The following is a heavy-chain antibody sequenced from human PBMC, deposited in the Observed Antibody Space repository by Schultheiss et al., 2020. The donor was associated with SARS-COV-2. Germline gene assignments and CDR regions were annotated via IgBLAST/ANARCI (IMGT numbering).Heavy chain of an antibody. CDR3: VRVVRVRTGDYYYGMDV. CDR1: GYSISSGYY. D-gene: IGHD3-10*01. Sequence: SETLSLTCAVSGYSISSGYYWGWIRQPQGKGLEWIGSIYHSGSNYYNPSLKSRVTISVDTSKNQFSLRLSSVTAADTAVYYCVRVVRVRTGDYYYGMDVWGQGTTVTVSS. J-gene: IGHJ6*02. CDR2: IYHSGSN. V-gene: IGHV4-38-2*01.